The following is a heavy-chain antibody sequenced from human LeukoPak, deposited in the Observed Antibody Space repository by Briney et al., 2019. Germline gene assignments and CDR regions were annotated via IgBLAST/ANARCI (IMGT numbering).Heavy chain of an antibody. CDR3: AKFGGSSQHFDY. CDR1: GFTFSSYE. V-gene: IGHV3-48*03. CDR2: ISSHGDIE. J-gene: IGHJ4*02. Sequence: GGSLRLSCAASGFTFSSYEMNWVRQAPGKGLECVSYISSHGDIEYYADSVKGRFTISRDNARNSLVLQMDSLRAEDTAVYYCAKFGGSSQHFDYWGQGTLVTVSS. D-gene: IGHD1-26*01.